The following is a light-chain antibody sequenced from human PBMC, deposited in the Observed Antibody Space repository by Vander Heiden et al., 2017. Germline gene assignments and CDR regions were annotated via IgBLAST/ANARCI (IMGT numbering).Light chain of an antibody. J-gene: IGKJ1*01. V-gene: IGKV1-27*01. CDR3: QKYDDDPWT. CDR1: QDIGNY. CDR2: SAS. Sequence: IQITQSPSSLSASVGDRVTITCRASQDIGNYLAWYQQKPGKVPQLLIYSASTLQWGVSSRFSGSGSGTDFALTISGLQPEDVATYYCQKYDDDPWTFGPGTKVEVK.